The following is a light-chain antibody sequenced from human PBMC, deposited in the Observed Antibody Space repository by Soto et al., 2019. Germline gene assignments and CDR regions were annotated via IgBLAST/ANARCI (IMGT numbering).Light chain of an antibody. V-gene: IGLV2-14*01. Sequence: QSALTQPASVSGSPGQSITISCTGTSSDVGNYNYVSWYQQYPGRVPKLLIYMVSNRPSGVSNRFSGSKSGNTASLTISGLQAEDEADYHCSAWDDVLSVVGFGGGTKLTVL. CDR3: SAWDDVLSVVG. CDR1: SSDVGNYNY. CDR2: MVS. J-gene: IGLJ2*01.